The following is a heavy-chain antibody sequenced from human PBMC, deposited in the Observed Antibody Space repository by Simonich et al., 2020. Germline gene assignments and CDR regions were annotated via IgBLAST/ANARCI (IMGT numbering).Heavy chain of an antibody. CDR3: ARDAAGDY. D-gene: IGHD6-13*01. Sequence: EVQLVESGGGLVKPGGSLRLSCAASGFTFSSYSMNWVRQAHGKGLEWFSSSSSSSSYLYYAYSVKGRFTISRDNAKNSLYLQMNSLRAEDTAVYYCARDAAGDYWGQGTLVTVSS. J-gene: IGHJ4*02. CDR2: SSSSSSYL. V-gene: IGHV3-21*01. CDR1: GFTFSSYS.